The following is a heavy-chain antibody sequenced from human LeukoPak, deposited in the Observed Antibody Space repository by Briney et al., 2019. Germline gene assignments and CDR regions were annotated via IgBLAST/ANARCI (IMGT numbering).Heavy chain of an antibody. CDR2: IYYSGST. CDR1: GGSISSSSYY. J-gene: IGHJ4*02. D-gene: IGHD3-10*01. CDR3: ALYGSGGVY. V-gene: IGHV4-39*01. Sequence: KASESLSLTCTVSGGSISSSSYYWGWIRQPPGKGQEWIGSIYYSGSTYYNPSLKSRVTISVDTSKNQFSLKLSSVTAADTAVYYCALYGSGGVYWGQGTLVTVSS.